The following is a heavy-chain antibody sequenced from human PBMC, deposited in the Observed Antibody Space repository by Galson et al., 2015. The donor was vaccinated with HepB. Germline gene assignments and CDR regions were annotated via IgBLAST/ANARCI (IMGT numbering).Heavy chain of an antibody. D-gene: IGHD6-6*01. V-gene: IGHV1-3*01. CDR2: INAGNGNT. CDR1: GYTFPSYA. CDR3: ARSRLRPFDY. Sequence: SVKVSCKASGYTFPSYAMHWVRQAPGQRLEWMGWINAGNGNTKYSQEFQVRVTITRNTSESTAYMELCSLRSEDTAVYYCARSRLRPFDYWCQGTLVTVSS. J-gene: IGHJ4*02.